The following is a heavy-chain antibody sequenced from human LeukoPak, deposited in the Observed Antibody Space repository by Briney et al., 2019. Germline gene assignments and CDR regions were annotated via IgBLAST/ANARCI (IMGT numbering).Heavy chain of an antibody. D-gene: IGHD2-15*01. CDR1: GDSINDDY. CDR2: IYSSVST. CDR3: ARQRCSGGSCYRVDQLYYMDV. Sequence: SETLSLTDTVSGDSINDDYWSWIRQPPWEELDWIAYIYSSVSTNYNPSLRSQVTISIDTSRSQFALQLTSVTASDAGVYYCARQRCSGGSCYRVDQLYYMDVWGKGTTVTVSS. J-gene: IGHJ6*03. V-gene: IGHV4-4*09.